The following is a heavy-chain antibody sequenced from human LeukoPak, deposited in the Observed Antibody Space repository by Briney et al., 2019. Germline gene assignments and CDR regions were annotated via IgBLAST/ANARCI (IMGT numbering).Heavy chain of an antibody. Sequence: TGGSLRLSCGASGFSFSTYEINWVRQAPGKGLEWVSYISVSGSTKYYVDSVKGRFTISRDNAENSVYLQMNSLRAEDTAVYYCARARSTSSWYHFDYWGQGTPVTVSS. CDR2: ISVSGSTK. D-gene: IGHD6-13*01. CDR1: GFSFSTYE. J-gene: IGHJ4*02. V-gene: IGHV3-48*03. CDR3: ARARSTSSWYHFDY.